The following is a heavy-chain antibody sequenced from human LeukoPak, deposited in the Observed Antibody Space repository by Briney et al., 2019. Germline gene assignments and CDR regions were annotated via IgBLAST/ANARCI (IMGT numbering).Heavy chain of an antibody. Sequence: PSETLSLTCTVSGGSISSYYWSWIRQPPGKGLEWIGYIYYSGSTNYNPSLKSRVTTSVDTSKNQFSLKLSSVTAADTAVYYCARLGGSTIRAEYFQHWGQGTLVTVSS. J-gene: IGHJ1*01. CDR2: IYYSGST. D-gene: IGHD1-26*01. CDR3: ARLGGSTIRAEYFQH. CDR1: GGSISSYY. V-gene: IGHV4-59*08.